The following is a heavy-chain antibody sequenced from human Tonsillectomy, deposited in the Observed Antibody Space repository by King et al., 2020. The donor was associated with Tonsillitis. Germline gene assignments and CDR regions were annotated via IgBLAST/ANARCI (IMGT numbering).Heavy chain of an antibody. V-gene: IGHV3-15*01. CDR3: TTRWVVAAALFED. Sequence: QLVQSGGGLVKPGGSLRLSCAASGFTFSNAWMSWVRQAPGKGLEWVGRIKSKSDGGTTDYAAPVKGRFTISRDESKNTLDLQMNSLKTEDAAVYYCTTRWVVAAALFEDWGQGTLVTVSS. CDR1: GFTFSNAW. D-gene: IGHD2-15*01. CDR2: IKSKSDGGTT. J-gene: IGHJ4*02.